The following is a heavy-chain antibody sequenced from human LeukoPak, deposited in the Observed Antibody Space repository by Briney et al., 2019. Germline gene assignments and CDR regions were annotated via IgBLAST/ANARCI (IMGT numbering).Heavy chain of an antibody. D-gene: IGHD3-3*01. CDR1: GFTFSSYA. Sequence: PGRSLRLSCGASGFTFSSYAMHWVRQAPGKGREWVAVISYDGSNKYYADSVKGRFTISRDNSKNTLYLQMNSLRAEDTAVYYCASITIFGVVIRFNWFDPWGQGTLVTVSS. V-gene: IGHV3-30-3*01. CDR2: ISYDGSNK. J-gene: IGHJ5*02. CDR3: ASITIFGVVIRFNWFDP.